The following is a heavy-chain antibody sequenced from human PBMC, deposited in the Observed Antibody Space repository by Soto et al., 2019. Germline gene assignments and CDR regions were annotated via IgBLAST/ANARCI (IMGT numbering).Heavy chain of an antibody. V-gene: IGHV1-18*01. CDR1: GYTFTSYG. CDR3: ARDEDYYDSSGYGMDV. Sequence: QVQLVQSGAEVKKPGASVKVSCKASGYTFTSYGISWVRQAPGQGLEWMGWISAYNGNTNYAQKLQGRVTMTTDTSTSTSYMELRSLRSDDTAVYYCARDEDYYDSSGYGMDVWGQGTTVTVSS. CDR2: ISAYNGNT. J-gene: IGHJ6*02. D-gene: IGHD3-22*01.